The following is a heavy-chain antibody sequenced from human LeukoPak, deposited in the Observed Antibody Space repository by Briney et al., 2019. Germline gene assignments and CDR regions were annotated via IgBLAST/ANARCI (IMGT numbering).Heavy chain of an antibody. CDR3: ARESGDIVVGYYMDV. D-gene: IGHD2-2*01. CDR1: GYTFTSYG. J-gene: IGHJ6*03. Sequence: ASVKVSCKASGYTFTSYGISWVRQAPGQGLEWMGWIRAYNGNTNDAQKIQGRVTMTTDTSTSTAYMELRSLRSDDTAVYYCARESGDIVVGYYMDVWGKGTTVTISS. V-gene: IGHV1-18*01. CDR2: IRAYNGNT.